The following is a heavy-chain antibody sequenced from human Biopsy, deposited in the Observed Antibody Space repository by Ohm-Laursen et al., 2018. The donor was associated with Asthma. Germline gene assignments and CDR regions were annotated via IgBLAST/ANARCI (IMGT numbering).Heavy chain of an antibody. CDR2: IHHSGTS. CDR3: ARIPRRSGSYFVDY. D-gene: IGHD3-22*01. CDR1: GDSITSGGCC. V-gene: IGHV4-31*03. J-gene: IGHJ4*02. Sequence: SHTLSLTCPVSGDSITSGGCCWNWIRQHPGKGLEWIGYIHHSGTSYFNPSLKSRVSFSRDTSKNQFSLRLSSVTAADTAMYYCARIPRRSGSYFVDYWGQGTLVTVSS.